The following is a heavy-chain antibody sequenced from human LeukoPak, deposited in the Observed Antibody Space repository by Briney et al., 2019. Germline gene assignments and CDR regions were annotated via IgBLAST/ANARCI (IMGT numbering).Heavy chain of an antibody. Sequence: SETLSLTCTVSGGSISSGVYYWSWIRQPPGKGLEWIGYIYYSGSTYYNPSLKSRVTISVDTSKNQFSLKLSSVTAADTAVYYCARDTYLDTAMVDYWGQGTLVTVSS. D-gene: IGHD5-18*01. CDR3: ARDTYLDTAMVDY. CDR2: IYYSGST. J-gene: IGHJ4*02. V-gene: IGHV4-30-4*08. CDR1: GGSISSGVYY.